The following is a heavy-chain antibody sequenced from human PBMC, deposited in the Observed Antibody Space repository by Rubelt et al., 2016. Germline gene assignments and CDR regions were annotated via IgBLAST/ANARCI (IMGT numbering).Heavy chain of an antibody. CDR2: ITPNSGDT. J-gene: IGHJ3*02. Sequence: QVQLVQSRAEVKMSGASVKVSCKASGYTFTAHYIHWVRQAPGQGLEWMGWITPNSGDTNYAQKIQGKVTMTRDMSISTVYMELSSLTSDDTAVYYCARGGITDSFDIWGQGTMVTVSS. CDR1: GYTFTAHY. CDR3: ARGGITDSFDI. V-gene: IGHV1-2*02.